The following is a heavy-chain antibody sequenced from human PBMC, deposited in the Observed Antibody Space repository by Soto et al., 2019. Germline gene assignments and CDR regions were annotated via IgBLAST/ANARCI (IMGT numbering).Heavy chain of an antibody. CDR1: GYTFTSHG. V-gene: IGHV1-18*04. CDR2: ISAYNGKT. D-gene: IGHD3-22*01. CDR3: ARDLFTMIVVVTPGHAFDI. Sequence: ASVKVSCKASGYTFTSHGISWVRQAPGQGLEWMGWISAYNGKTNYAQKLQGRVTMTTDTSTSTAYMELSSLRYDDTAVYYCARDLFTMIVVVTPGHAFDIWGQGTMVTVSS. J-gene: IGHJ3*02.